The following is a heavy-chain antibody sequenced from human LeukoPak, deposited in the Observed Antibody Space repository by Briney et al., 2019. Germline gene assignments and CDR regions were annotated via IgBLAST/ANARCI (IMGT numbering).Heavy chain of an antibody. V-gene: IGHV1-8*01. CDR2: MNPNRGNT. Sequence: ASVKVSCKASGYTFTSYDINWVRQATGQGLEWMVWMNPNRGNTGYAQKFQGRVTMTRNTSISTAYMELSSLRSEDTAVYYCARGGYSSSWYGLMNYYYGMDVWGQGTTVTVSS. CDR1: GYTFTSYD. D-gene: IGHD6-13*01. J-gene: IGHJ6*02. CDR3: ARGGYSSSWYGLMNYYYGMDV.